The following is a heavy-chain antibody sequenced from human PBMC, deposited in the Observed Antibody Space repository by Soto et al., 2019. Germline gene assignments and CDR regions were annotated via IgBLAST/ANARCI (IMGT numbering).Heavy chain of an antibody. J-gene: IGHJ2*01. Sequence: EVQLVESGGVVVQPGGSLRLSCAASGFTFDDYTMHWVRQAPGKGLEWVSLISWDGGNTYYADSVKGRFTISRDNSKNSLYLQMNSLRTEDTALYYCAKGDGYIHWYFDLWGRGTLVTVSS. CDR1: GFTFDDYT. CDR3: AKGDGYIHWYFDL. CDR2: ISWDGGNT. V-gene: IGHV3-43*01. D-gene: IGHD5-12*01.